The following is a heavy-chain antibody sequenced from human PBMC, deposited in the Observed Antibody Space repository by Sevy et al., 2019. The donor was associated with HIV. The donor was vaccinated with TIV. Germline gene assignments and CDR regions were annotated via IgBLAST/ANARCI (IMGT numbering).Heavy chain of an antibody. CDR1: GGSISSGDYY. Sequence: SETLSLTCAVSGGSISSGDYYWSWIRQPPGKGLEWIGNISYSRSTYYNPSLKSRVTISVDTSKNQFSLKLSAVTAADTAVYYCARFAYGDYVVWSDPWGQGTLVTVSS. D-gene: IGHD4-17*01. V-gene: IGHV4-30-4*01. CDR2: ISYSRST. CDR3: ARFAYGDYVVWSDP. J-gene: IGHJ5*02.